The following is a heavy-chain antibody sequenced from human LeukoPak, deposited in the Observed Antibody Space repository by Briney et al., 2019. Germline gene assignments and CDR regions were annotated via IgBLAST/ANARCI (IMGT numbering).Heavy chain of an antibody. CDR1: GGSISSGSYY. CDR3: ARSGYSSSWYEGSHFDY. J-gene: IGHJ4*02. V-gene: IGHV4-61*02. Sequence: SQTLSLTCTVSGGSISSGSYYWSWIRQPAGKGLEWIGSIYHSGSTYYNPSLKSRVTISVDTSKNQFSLKLSSVTAADTAVYYCARSGYSSSWYEGSHFDYWGQGTLVTVS. D-gene: IGHD6-13*01. CDR2: IYHSGST.